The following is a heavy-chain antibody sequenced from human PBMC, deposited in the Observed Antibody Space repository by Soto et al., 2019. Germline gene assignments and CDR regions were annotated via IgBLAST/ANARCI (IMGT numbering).Heavy chain of an antibody. CDR1: GFTFSSYS. CDR2: ISSSSSYI. D-gene: IGHD4-17*01. CDR3: AREHRSAVTPGADAFDI. Sequence: GGSLRLSCAASGFTFSSYSMNWVRQAPGKGLEWVSSISSSSSYIYYADSVKGRFTISRDNAKNSLYLQMNSLRAEDTAVYYCAREHRSAVTPGADAFDIWGQGTMVTVSS. J-gene: IGHJ3*02. V-gene: IGHV3-21*01.